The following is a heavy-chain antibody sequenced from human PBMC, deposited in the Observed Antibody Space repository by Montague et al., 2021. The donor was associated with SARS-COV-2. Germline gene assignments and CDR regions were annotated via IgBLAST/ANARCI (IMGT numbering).Heavy chain of an antibody. Sequence: PALVKPTQTLTLTCTLSGFSINADGVGVGWIRQPPGKALEWLALIYWNEDRLYNSSLKNRLSITKDTSKNQVLLTLTNMDPVDTATYYCARRFTDYAFSSSWIDPWGQGILVTVS. CDR3: ARRFTDYAFSSSWIDP. D-gene: IGHD3-16*01. V-gene: IGHV2-5*01. J-gene: IGHJ5*02. CDR2: IYWNEDR. CDR1: GFSINADGVG.